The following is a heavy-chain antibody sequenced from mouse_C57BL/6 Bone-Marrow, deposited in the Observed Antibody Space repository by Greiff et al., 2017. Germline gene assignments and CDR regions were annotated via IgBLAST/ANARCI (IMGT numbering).Heavy chain of an antibody. V-gene: IGHV1-74*01. CDR3: AIRRLRHWYFDV. J-gene: IGHJ1*03. CDR2: IHPSDSDP. Sequence: QVQLKQPGAELVKPGASVKVSCKASGYTFTSYWMHWVKQRPGQGLEWIGRIHPSDSDPNYNQKFKGKATLTVDKSSSTAYMRLSSLPSEDSAVYYCAIRRLRHWYFDVWGTGTTVTVSS. D-gene: IGHD2-4*01. CDR1: GYTFTSYW.